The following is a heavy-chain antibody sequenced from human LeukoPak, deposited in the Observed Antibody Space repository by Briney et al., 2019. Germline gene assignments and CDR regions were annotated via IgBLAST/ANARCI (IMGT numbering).Heavy chain of an antibody. J-gene: IGHJ4*02. V-gene: IGHV4-4*07. CDR3: ATLNADGFDI. CDR1: GGSISSYY. D-gene: IGHD3-10*01. Sequence: SETLSLTCAVSGGSISSYYWSWIRQPAGKGLEWIGRIYTSGSTYYNPSLKSRVTISVDTSKNQFSLKLSSVTAADTAVYYCATLNADGFDIWGQGTLVTVSS. CDR2: IYTSGST.